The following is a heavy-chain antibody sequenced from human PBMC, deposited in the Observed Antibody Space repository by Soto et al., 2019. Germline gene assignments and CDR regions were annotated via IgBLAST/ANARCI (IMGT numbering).Heavy chain of an antibody. J-gene: IGHJ5*02. CDR1: GYTFTSYG. Sequence: AASVKVSWKASGYTFTSYGISWVRQAPGQGLEWMGWISAYNGNTNYAQKLQGRVTMTTDTSTSTAYMELRSLRSDDTAVYYCARGKGVAATWWFDPWGQGTLVTAPQ. D-gene: IGHD2-15*01. CDR3: ARGKGVAATWWFDP. V-gene: IGHV1-18*01. CDR2: ISAYNGNT.